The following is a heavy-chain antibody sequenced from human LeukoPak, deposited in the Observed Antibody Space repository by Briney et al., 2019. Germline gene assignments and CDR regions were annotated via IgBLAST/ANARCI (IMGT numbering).Heavy chain of an antibody. CDR1: GFTFSSYW. V-gene: IGHV3-7*01. J-gene: IGHJ3*02. Sequence: GGSLRLSCAASGFTFSSYWMSWVRQAPGKGLEWVANIKQDGSEKYYVDSVKGRFTISRDNAKNSLYLQMNSLRAEDTAVYYCARTYDFGRGPPGDAFDNWGQGTLVSVPS. CDR3: ARTYDFGRGPPGDAFDN. D-gene: IGHD3-3*01. CDR2: IKQDGSEK.